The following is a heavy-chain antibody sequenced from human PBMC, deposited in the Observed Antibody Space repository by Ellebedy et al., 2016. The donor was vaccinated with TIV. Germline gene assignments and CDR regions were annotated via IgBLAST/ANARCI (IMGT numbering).Heavy chain of an antibody. D-gene: IGHD4-17*01. CDR3: AKESYDFGDYEGYYFDN. Sequence: GGSLRLXXAASGFTFSSYDMHWVRQATGRGLEWVATIGTSFDTYFRGSVKGRFTISRDNAKNSLYLQMNSLRAEDTAVYSCAKESYDFGDYEGYYFDNWGQGTLVTVSS. CDR2: IGTSFDT. J-gene: IGHJ4*02. V-gene: IGHV3-13*01. CDR1: GFTFSSYD.